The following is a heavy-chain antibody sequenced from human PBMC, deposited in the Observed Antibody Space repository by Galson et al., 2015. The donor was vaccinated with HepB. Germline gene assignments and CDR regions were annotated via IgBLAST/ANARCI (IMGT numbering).Heavy chain of an antibody. Sequence: SVKVSCKASGYTFTSYGISWVRQAPGQGLEWMGWISAYNGNTNYAQKLQGRVTMTTDTSTSTAYMELRSLRSDDTAVYYCARGGITIFGVVTPGDFDYWGQGTLVTVSS. V-gene: IGHV1-18*01. CDR3: ARGGITIFGVVTPGDFDY. J-gene: IGHJ4*02. D-gene: IGHD3-3*01. CDR1: GYTFTSYG. CDR2: ISAYNGNT.